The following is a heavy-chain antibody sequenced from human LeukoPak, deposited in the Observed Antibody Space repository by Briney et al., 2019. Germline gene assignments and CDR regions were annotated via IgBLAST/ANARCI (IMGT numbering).Heavy chain of an antibody. V-gene: IGHV3-53*01. CDR2: IYSDGST. Sequence: PGRSLRLSCAASGFIVNTYYMSWVRQAPGKGLEWVSIIYSDGSTYYADSVKGRFTISRDTSKNTLYLQMNSLRAEDTAVYYCARIYSGSHYSWGQGTLVTISS. CDR3: ARIYSGSHYS. CDR1: GFIVNTYY. D-gene: IGHD1-26*01. J-gene: IGHJ4*02.